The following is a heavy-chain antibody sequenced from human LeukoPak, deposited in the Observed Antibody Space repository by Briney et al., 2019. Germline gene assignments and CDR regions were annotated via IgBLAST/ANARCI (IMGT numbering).Heavy chain of an antibody. CDR1: GFTFSSYA. Sequence: GGSLRLSCAASGFTFSSYAMHWVRQAPGKGLEYVPAISSNGGSTYYANSVKGRFTISRDNSKNTLYLQMGSLRAEDMAVYYCASTTFNINYYYMDVWGKGTTVTVSS. CDR3: ASTTFNINYYYMDV. D-gene: IGHD4-11*01. J-gene: IGHJ6*03. CDR2: ISSNGGST. V-gene: IGHV3-64*01.